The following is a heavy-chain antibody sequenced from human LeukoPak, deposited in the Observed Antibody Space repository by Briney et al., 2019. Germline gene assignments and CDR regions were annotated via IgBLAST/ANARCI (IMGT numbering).Heavy chain of an antibody. CDR2: IYYSGST. J-gene: IGHJ4*02. Sequence: SETLSLTCTVSGGSISSSSYYWGWIRQLPGKGLEWIGSIYYSGSTYYNPSLKSRVTISVDTSKNQFSLKLSSVTAADTAVYYCARGANDYYDSSGYYYLDYWGQGTLVTVSS. V-gene: IGHV4-39*07. D-gene: IGHD3-22*01. CDR1: GGSISSSSYY. CDR3: ARGANDYYDSSGYYYLDY.